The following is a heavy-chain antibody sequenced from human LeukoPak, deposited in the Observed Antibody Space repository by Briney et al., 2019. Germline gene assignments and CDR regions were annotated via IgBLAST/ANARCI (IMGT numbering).Heavy chain of an antibody. CDR1: GFTFSSYA. CDR2: ISGSGGST. D-gene: IGHD3-10*01. V-gene: IGHV3-23*01. Sequence: GGSLRLSCEASGFTFSSYAMSWVRQAPGKGLEWVSAISGSGGSTYYADSVKGRFTISRDNSRNTLYLQMNSLRAEDTAVYYCAKDGGGSGSYYNGDFDYWGQGTLVTVSS. J-gene: IGHJ4*02. CDR3: AKDGGGSGSYYNGDFDY.